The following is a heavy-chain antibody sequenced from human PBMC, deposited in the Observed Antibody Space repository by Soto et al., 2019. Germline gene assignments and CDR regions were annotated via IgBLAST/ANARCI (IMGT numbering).Heavy chain of an antibody. V-gene: IGHV3-33*01. CDR2: IWYDGSNK. CDR3: ASGYCSGGSCYLMSYYGMDV. Sequence: GGSLRLSCAASGFTFSSYGMHWVRQAPGKGLEWVGVIWYDGSNKYYADSVKGRFTISRDNSKNTLYLQMNSLRAEDTAVYYCASGYCSGGSCYLMSYYGMDVWGQGTTVTVSS. J-gene: IGHJ6*02. CDR1: GFTFSSYG. D-gene: IGHD2-15*01.